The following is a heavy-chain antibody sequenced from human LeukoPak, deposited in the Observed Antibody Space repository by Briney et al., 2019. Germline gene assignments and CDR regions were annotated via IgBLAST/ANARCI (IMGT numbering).Heavy chain of an antibody. J-gene: IGHJ3*02. D-gene: IGHD2/OR15-2a*01. V-gene: IGHV3-74*01. CDR2: INFDGTIT. CDR3: ARGWYYFPDI. CDR1: GFTFSSYW. Sequence: PGGSLRLSCAASGFTFSSYWMHWVRQVPGKGLVWVSRINFDGTITTYADSVKGRFTISRDNAKNTLYLQMNSLRAEDTAVYYCARGWYYFPDIWGQGTVVNVSS.